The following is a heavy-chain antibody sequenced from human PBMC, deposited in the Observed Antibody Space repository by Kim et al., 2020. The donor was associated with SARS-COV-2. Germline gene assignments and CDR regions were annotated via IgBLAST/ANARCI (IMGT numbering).Heavy chain of an antibody. CDR2: ISAYNGNT. V-gene: IGHV1-18*04. Sequence: ASVKVSCKASGYTFTSYGISWVLQAPGQGLEWMGWISAYNGNTNYAQKLQGRVTMTTDTSTSTAYMELRSLRSDDTAVYYCARVSSSSWYGNWFDPWGQGTLVTVSS. CDR1: GYTFTSYG. D-gene: IGHD6-13*01. J-gene: IGHJ5*02. CDR3: ARVSSSSWYGNWFDP.